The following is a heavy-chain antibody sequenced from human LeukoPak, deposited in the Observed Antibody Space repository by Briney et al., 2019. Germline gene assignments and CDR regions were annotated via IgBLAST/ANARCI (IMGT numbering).Heavy chain of an antibody. Sequence: PGGSLRLSCAASGFTFDDYGMHWVRQGPGKGLEWVSGISWNSDNIGYADSVKGRFTISRDNPKNTLYLQVNSLGAEDTAVYYCARGPPLRFGAFDIWGQGTMVTVSS. CDR1: GFTFDDYG. D-gene: IGHD5-12*01. J-gene: IGHJ3*02. CDR3: ARGPPLRFGAFDI. V-gene: IGHV3-9*01. CDR2: ISWNSDNI.